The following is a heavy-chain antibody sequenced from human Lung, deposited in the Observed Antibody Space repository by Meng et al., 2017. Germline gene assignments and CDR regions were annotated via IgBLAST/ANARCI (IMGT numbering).Heavy chain of an antibody. Sequence: QVQLVQSGAEGTKPGASVKVSCKPSGYNFPDYYIHWVRRAPGQGLEWMGRINPKSGDTHYAQKFQARVTMTGDTSISTAYMELSGLRSDDTAMYYCARDEDISAAGKLFGDYWGQGTLVTVSS. CDR3: ARDEDISAAGKLFGDY. D-gene: IGHD6-25*01. V-gene: IGHV1-2*06. CDR1: GYNFPDYY. CDR2: INPKSGDT. J-gene: IGHJ4*02.